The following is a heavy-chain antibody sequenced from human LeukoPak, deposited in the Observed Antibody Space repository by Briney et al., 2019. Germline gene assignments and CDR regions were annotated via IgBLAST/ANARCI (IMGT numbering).Heavy chain of an antibody. D-gene: IGHD2-2*02. V-gene: IGHV1-8*03. CDR3: ARGPMGVPAAIDYYYYMDV. J-gene: IGHJ6*03. Sequence: ASVKVSCKASGYTFTSYDINWVRQATGQGLEWMGWMNPNSGNTGYAQKFQGRVTITRNTSISTAYMELSSLSSEDTAVYYCARGPMGVPAAIDYYYYMDVWGKGTTVTVSS. CDR1: GYTFTSYD. CDR2: MNPNSGNT.